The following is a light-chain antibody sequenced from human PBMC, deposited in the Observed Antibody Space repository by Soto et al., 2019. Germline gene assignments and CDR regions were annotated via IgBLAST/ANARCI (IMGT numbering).Light chain of an antibody. Sequence: EIVLTQSPGTLSLSPGERVTLSCRASQSISNNHLAWYQQKPGQAPRLLIHGTSNRATGIPDRFSGSGSGTDFTLTFSRLEPEDFAVYYCQQYDSHYTFGQGTKLEIK. CDR3: QQYDSHYT. V-gene: IGKV3-20*01. CDR1: QSISNNH. CDR2: GTS. J-gene: IGKJ2*01.